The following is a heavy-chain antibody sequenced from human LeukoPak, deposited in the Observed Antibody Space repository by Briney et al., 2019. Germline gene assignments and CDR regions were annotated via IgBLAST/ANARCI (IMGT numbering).Heavy chain of an antibody. D-gene: IGHD4-11*01. J-gene: IGHJ4*02. CDR1: GYTFTGYY. CDR2: INPNSGGT. CDR3: AGGGFYSNYRWEELHFDY. V-gene: IGHV1-2*02. Sequence: GASVKVSCKASGYTFTGYYMHYVRQAPGQGLEWMGWINPNSGGTHYAQKFQGRVTMTRDTSVNTIYMELSGLRSDDTAVYYCAGGGFYSNYRWEELHFDYWGQGTLVTVSS.